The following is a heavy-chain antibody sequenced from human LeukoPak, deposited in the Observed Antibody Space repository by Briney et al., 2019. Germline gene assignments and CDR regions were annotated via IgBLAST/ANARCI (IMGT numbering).Heavy chain of an antibody. Sequence: GGSLRLSCAASGFTFSSYSMNWVRQAPGKGLEWVSSISSSSSYIYYADSVKGRFTISRDNAKNSLYLQMNSLRAEDTAVYYCAGPAYRTRNYGMDVWGQGTTVTVSS. V-gene: IGHV3-21*01. J-gene: IGHJ6*02. D-gene: IGHD3-16*01. CDR1: GFTFSSYS. CDR2: ISSSSSYI. CDR3: AGPAYRTRNYGMDV.